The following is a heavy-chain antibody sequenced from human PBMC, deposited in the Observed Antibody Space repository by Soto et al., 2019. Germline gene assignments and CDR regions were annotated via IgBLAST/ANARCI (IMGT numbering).Heavy chain of an antibody. CDR1: GITVNNNY. J-gene: IGHJ6*04. V-gene: IGHV3-66*01. CDR3: ARDVGV. Sequence: EVQLVESGGDLVQPGGSLRLSCAASGITVNNNYMSWVRQAPGKGLEWVSVIYSGGSTGYADSVKGRFTISRDNPKNTVYLQMNGLRAEDTAVYYCARDVGVWGRGTTVTVSS. CDR2: IYSGGST.